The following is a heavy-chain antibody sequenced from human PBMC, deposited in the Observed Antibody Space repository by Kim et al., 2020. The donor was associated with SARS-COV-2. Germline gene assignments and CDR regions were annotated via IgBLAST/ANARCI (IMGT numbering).Heavy chain of an antibody. Sequence: GGSLRLSCAASGFTFSSYGMHWVRQAPGKGLEWVAVISYDGSNKYYADSVKGRFTISRDNSKNTLYLQMNSLRAEDTAVYYCAKVEITMIVVGAFDIWGQGTMVTVSS. J-gene: IGHJ3*02. CDR1: GFTFSSYG. D-gene: IGHD3-22*01. CDR2: ISYDGSNK. V-gene: IGHV3-30*18. CDR3: AKVEITMIVVGAFDI.